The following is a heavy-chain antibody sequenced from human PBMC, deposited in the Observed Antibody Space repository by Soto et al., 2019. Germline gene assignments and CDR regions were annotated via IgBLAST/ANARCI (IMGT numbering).Heavy chain of an antibody. D-gene: IGHD4-17*01. CDR3: AKDKDYGEAGGYFDL. V-gene: IGHV3-23*01. CDR1: GFTFSSYA. Sequence: EVQLLESGGGLVQPGGSLRLSCAASGFTFSSYAMSWVRQAPGKGLEWVSAISGSGGSTYYADSVKGRFTLSRDNSKNTRYLQMTGLRAEDTAVYYCAKDKDYGEAGGYFDLWGRGTLVTVSS. CDR2: ISGSGGST. J-gene: IGHJ2*01.